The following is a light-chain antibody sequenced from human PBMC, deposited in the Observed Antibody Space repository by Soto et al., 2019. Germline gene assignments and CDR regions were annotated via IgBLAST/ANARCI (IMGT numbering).Light chain of an antibody. V-gene: IGLV4-69*01. CDR1: SGHSSYA. J-gene: IGLJ2*01. CDR3: QTWGTGIHVV. Sequence: QPVLTQSPSASASLGASVKLTCTLSSGHSSYAIAWHQQQPEKGPRYLMKLDSDGSHTKGDAIPDRFSGSSSGAERYLTIASLQSEDEAVYYCQTWGTGIHVVFGGGTQLTV. CDR2: LDSDGSH.